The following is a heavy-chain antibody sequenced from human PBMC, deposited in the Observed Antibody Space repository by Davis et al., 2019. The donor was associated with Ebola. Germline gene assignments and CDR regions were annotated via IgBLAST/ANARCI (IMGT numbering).Heavy chain of an antibody. Sequence: GGSLRLSCAASGFTFSSYAMHWVRQAPGKGLEWVAVISYDGSNTYYADSVKGRFTISRDNSKNTLYLQMNSLRAEDTAVYYCARDNGMVYATYIAVAGPFDYWGQGTLVTVSS. V-gene: IGHV3-30*04. J-gene: IGHJ4*02. CDR2: ISYDGSNT. CDR1: GFTFSSYA. D-gene: IGHD6-19*01. CDR3: ARDNGMVYATYIAVAGPFDY.